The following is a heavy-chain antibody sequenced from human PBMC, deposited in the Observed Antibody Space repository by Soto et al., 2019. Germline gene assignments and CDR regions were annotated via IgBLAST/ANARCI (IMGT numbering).Heavy chain of an antibody. CDR2: IWYDGSNK. J-gene: IGHJ6*02. CDR1: GFTFSSYG. CDR3: ARVSPIGSSQKLKPGLRYYGMDV. Sequence: QVQLVESGGGVVQPGRSLRLSCAASGFTFSSYGMHWVRQAPGKGLEWVAVIWYDGSNKYYADSVKGRFTISRDNSKNTLYLQMNSLRAEDTAVYYCARVSPIGSSQKLKPGLRYYGMDVWGQGTTVTVSS. V-gene: IGHV3-33*01. D-gene: IGHD6-13*01.